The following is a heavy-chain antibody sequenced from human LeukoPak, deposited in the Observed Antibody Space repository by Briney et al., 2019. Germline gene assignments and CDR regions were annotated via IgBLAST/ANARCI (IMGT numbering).Heavy chain of an antibody. CDR3: AVGGRLGELSTLGGY. CDR2: ISWNSGSI. V-gene: IGHV3-9*01. CDR1: GFTFDDYA. D-gene: IGHD3-16*02. J-gene: IGHJ4*02. Sequence: GGSLRLSCAASGFTFDDYAMHWVRQAPGKGLEWVSGISWNSGSIGYADSVKGRSTIFRDNAKNSLYLQMNSLRAEDTALYYCAVGGRLGELSTLGGYWGQGTLVTVSS.